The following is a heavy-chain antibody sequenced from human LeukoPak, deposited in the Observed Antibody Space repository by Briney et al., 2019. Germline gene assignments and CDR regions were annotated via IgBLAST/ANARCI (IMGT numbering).Heavy chain of an antibody. CDR2: IIGSAVNT. D-gene: IGHD3-10*01. Sequence: GGSLRLSCGASGLTVSSYGMSWVRQAPGKGLEWVSTIIGSAVNTYYADCVKGLFTISRDDSKNTVYLQMNSLRAEDTAVYSCAKYTSGTSYRGLDQWGQGTLVTVSS. V-gene: IGHV3-23*01. J-gene: IGHJ4*02. CDR1: GLTVSSYG. CDR3: AKYTSGTSYRGLDQ.